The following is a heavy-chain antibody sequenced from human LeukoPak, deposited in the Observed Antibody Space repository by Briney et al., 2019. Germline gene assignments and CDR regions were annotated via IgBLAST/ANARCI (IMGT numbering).Heavy chain of an antibody. CDR1: GGSISSSNW. J-gene: IGHJ3*02. CDR3: ARGRVAVANAFDI. D-gene: IGHD6-19*01. CDR2: IYHSGST. V-gene: IGHV4-4*03. Sequence: PETLSLTCAVSGGSISSSNWWSWVRQPPGQGLEWIGEIYHSGSTNYNPSLKSRVTISVDKSKNQFSLKLSSVTAADTAVYYCARGRVAVANAFDIWGQGTMVTVSS.